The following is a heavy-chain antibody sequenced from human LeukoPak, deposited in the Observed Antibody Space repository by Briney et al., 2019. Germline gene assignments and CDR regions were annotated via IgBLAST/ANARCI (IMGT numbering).Heavy chain of an antibody. V-gene: IGHV1-2*04. D-gene: IGHD3-10*01. CDR2: INPNSGGT. CDR3: ARDLNYYGSGSYYNGLFYYYGMDV. J-gene: IGHJ6*02. CDR1: GYTFTGYY. Sequence: GASVKVSCKASGYTFTGYYMHWVRQAPGQGLEWMGWINPNSGGTNYAQKFQGWVTMTRDTSTSTAYMELSRLRSDDTAVYYCARDLNYYGSGSYYNGLFYYYGMDVWGQGTTVTVSS.